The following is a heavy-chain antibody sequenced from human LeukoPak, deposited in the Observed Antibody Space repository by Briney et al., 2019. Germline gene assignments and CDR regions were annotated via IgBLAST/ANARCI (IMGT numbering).Heavy chain of an antibody. CDR3: TRGADSSGYPDAFDI. Sequence: GGSLRLSCEASGFTFRSYWMHWVRQAPGKGLVWVSRISSDGSSTSYADSVKGRFTISRDNAKNTLYLQMNSLRAEDTAVYYCTRGADSSGYPDAFDIWGQGTMVTVSS. V-gene: IGHV3-74*01. J-gene: IGHJ3*02. CDR1: GFTFRSYW. D-gene: IGHD3-22*01. CDR2: ISSDGSST.